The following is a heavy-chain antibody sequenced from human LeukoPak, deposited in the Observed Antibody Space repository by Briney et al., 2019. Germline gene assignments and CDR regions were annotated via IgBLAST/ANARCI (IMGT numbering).Heavy chain of an antibody. V-gene: IGHV1-69*04. D-gene: IGHD3-16*01. CDR3: ARDQGLIDPPPYGLDV. J-gene: IGHJ6*02. CDR2: IIPILDIT. Sequence: SVKVSCKASGGTFDSYALTWVRQAPGQALEWMGRIIPILDITIYAQKFQGRVTITADKSTSTAYIGLSSLSSEDTAVYYCARDQGLIDPPPYGLDVWGQGTTVTVSS. CDR1: GGTFDSYA.